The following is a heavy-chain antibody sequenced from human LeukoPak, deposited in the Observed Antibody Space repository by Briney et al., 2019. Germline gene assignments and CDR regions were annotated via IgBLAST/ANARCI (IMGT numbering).Heavy chain of an antibody. CDR3: AKDQGPTGAPGIDY. D-gene: IGHD1-1*01. CDR2: IRYDGSNK. V-gene: IGHV3-30*02. Sequence: PGGSLRLSCAASGFTFSSYGMHWVRQAPGEGLEWVAFIRYDGSNKYYADSVKGRFTISRDNSKNTLYLQMNSLRAEDTAVYYCAKDQGPTGAPGIDYWGQGTLVTVSS. CDR1: GFTFSSYG. J-gene: IGHJ4*02.